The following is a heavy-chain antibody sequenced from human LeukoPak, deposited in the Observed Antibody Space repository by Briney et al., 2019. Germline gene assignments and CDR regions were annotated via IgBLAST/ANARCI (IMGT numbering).Heavy chain of an antibody. CDR3: ARSAVGATNFDY. CDR2: INPSGGST. D-gene: IGHD1-26*01. J-gene: IGHJ4*02. CDR1: GYTFASYY. V-gene: IGHV1-46*01. Sequence: GASVKVSCKAPGYTFASYYMHWVRQAPGQGLEWMGIINPSGGSTSYAQKFQGRVTMTRDTSTSTVYMELSSLRSEDTAVYYCARSAVGATNFDYWGQGTLVTVSS.